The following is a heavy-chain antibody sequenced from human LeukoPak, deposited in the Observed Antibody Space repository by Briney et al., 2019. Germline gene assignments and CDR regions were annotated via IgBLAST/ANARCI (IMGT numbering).Heavy chain of an antibody. CDR2: ISSSGSTI. CDR1: GFTFSSYE. V-gene: IGHV3-48*03. Sequence: GGSLRLSCAASGFTFSSYEMNWVRQAPGKGVEWVSYISSSGSTIYYADSVKGRFNISRDNDKNSLYLQMHSLRAEDTAVYYCAELGITMIGGVWGKGTTVTISS. CDR3: AELGITMIGGV. D-gene: IGHD3-10*02. J-gene: IGHJ6*04.